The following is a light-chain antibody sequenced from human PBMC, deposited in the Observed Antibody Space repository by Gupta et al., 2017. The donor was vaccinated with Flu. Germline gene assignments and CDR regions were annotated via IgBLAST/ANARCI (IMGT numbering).Light chain of an antibody. CDR1: QSVLYSSNNKNY. Sequence: DIVMTQSPDSLAVSLGERATINCKSSQSVLYSSNNKNYLAWYQQKPRQPPKLLIYWASTRESGAPDRFSGSGSGTDFTLTISSLQAEDVAVYYCQQYYDTPLTFGGGPKVEIK. CDR2: WAS. J-gene: IGKJ4*01. CDR3: QQYYDTPLT. V-gene: IGKV4-1*01.